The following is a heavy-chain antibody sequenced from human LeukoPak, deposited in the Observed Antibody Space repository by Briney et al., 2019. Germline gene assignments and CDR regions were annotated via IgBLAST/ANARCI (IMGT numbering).Heavy chain of an antibody. CDR2: MHPNTGDT. CDR1: GYTFTDEY. Sequence: GASVKVSCKTSGYTFTDEYIHWVRQAPGHGLVCMGWMHPNTGDTVYVQKVQGRVTFTRDTSISTAYMELHRLRSDDTAVYYCVRHLTDPTSGDYWGQGTLVTVSS. D-gene: IGHD1-14*01. J-gene: IGHJ4*02. CDR3: VRHLTDPTSGDY. V-gene: IGHV1-2*02.